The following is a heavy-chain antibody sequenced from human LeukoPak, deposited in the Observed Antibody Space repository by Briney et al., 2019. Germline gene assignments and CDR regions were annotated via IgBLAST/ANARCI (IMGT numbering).Heavy chain of an antibody. CDR3: ARVGRGGYSGYDYYFDY. D-gene: IGHD5-12*01. Sequence: SETLSLTCTVSGGSISSYYWSWIRQPAGKGLEWIGRIYTSGSTNYNPSLKSRVTMSVGTSKNQFSLKLSSVTAADTAVYYCARVGRGGYSGYDYYFDYWGQGTLVTVSS. CDR2: IYTSGST. V-gene: IGHV4-4*07. J-gene: IGHJ4*02. CDR1: GGSISSYY.